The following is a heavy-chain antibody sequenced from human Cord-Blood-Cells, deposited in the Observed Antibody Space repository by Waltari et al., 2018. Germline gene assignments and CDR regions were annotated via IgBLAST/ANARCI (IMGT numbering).Heavy chain of an antibody. D-gene: IGHD5-18*01. CDR3: AGAGYSYGLNDFDY. J-gene: IGHJ4*02. Sequence: QLQLQESGPGLVKPSETLSLTCTASGGSISSSSYYWGWIRQPPGKGLEWIGSFYYSGSTYYNPSLKSRVTISVDTSKNQFSLKLSSVTAADTAVYYCAGAGYSYGLNDFDYWGQGTLVTVSS. CDR2: FYYSGST. CDR1: GGSISSSSYY. V-gene: IGHV4-39*01.